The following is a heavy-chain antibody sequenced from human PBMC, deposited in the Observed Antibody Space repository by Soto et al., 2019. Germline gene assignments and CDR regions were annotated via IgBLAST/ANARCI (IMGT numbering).Heavy chain of an antibody. CDR3: ARQRYYGSGSYCDY. Sequence: QVQLQESGPGLVKPSETLSLTCTVSGGSISSYYWSWIRQPPGKGLEWIGYIYYSGSTNYNPSLKSRVTISVDTSKNQFSLKLSSVTAADTAVYYCARQRYYGSGSYCDYWGQGTLVTVSS. CDR2: IYYSGST. J-gene: IGHJ4*02. V-gene: IGHV4-59*08. CDR1: GGSISSYY. D-gene: IGHD3-10*01.